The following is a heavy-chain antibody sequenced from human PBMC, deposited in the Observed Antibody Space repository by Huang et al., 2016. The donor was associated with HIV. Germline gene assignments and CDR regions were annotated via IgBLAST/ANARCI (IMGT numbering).Heavy chain of an antibody. J-gene: IGHJ6*02. CDR1: GFTFTASA. Sequence: QMQLVQSGPEGKKPGTSVKVSCRTSGFTFTASAVQWVRQPRGQRLEWIGWIVVGSDKNDYARSFQDRVTITTDKSTDTAYMELRSLRSEDTAVYYCAADPGASGSYYNGRYYYYGMDVWGQGTTVTVSS. V-gene: IGHV1-58*01. CDR2: IVVGSDKN. D-gene: IGHD3-10*01. CDR3: AADPGASGSYYNGRYYYYGMDV.